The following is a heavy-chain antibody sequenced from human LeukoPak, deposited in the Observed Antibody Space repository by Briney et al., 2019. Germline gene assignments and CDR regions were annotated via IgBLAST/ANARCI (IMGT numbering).Heavy chain of an antibody. CDR1: GFTFSSYA. CDR2: ISGSGGST. V-gene: IGHV3-23*01. D-gene: IGHD3-10*01. Sequence: GGSLRLSCAASGFTFSSYAMSWVRQAPGKGLEWVSAISGSGGSTYYADSVKGRFTISRDNSKNTLYLQMSSLRAEDTAVYYCAKDAALLLWFGESLLFDYWGQGTLVTVSS. CDR3: AKDAALLLWFGESLLFDY. J-gene: IGHJ4*02.